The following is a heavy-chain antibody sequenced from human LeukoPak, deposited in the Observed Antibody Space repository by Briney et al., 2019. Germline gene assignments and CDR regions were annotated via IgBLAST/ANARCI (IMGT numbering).Heavy chain of an antibody. D-gene: IGHD3-3*01. CDR2: INHSGST. Sequence: PSETLSLTCAVYGGSFSGYYWNWIRQPPGKGLEWIGEINHSGSTIYNPSLKSRVTISADTSKNQFSLRLSSVTAADTAVYYCARVSGGFWSGYSNWFDPWGQGTLVTVSS. CDR1: GGSFSGYY. J-gene: IGHJ5*02. V-gene: IGHV4-34*01. CDR3: ARVSGGFWSGYSNWFDP.